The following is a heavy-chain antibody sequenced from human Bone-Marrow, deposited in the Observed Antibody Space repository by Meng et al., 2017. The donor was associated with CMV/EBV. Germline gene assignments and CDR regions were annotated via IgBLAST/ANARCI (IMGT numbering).Heavy chain of an antibody. J-gene: IGHJ4*02. D-gene: IGHD6-19*01. CDR1: GGSISSSSYC. Sequence: SETLSLTCTVSGGSISSSSYCWGWIRQPPGKGLEWIGSIYYSGSTYYNPSLKSRVTISVDTSKNQFSLKLSSVTAADTAVYYCARDAVGRKSSGWYDYWGQGTLVNGSS. CDR2: IYYSGST. CDR3: ARDAVGRKSSGWYDY. V-gene: IGHV4-39*07.